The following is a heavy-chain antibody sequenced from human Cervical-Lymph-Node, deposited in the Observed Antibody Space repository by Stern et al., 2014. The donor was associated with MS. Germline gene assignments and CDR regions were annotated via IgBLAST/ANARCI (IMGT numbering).Heavy chain of an antibody. D-gene: IGHD2/OR15-2a*01. V-gene: IGHV2-5*01. CDR3: AHRPSLPVILASTWFDP. J-gene: IGHJ5*02. Sequence: QITLKESGPTLVKATQTLTLTCTFSGFSLGTRGVGVGWIRQTPGKAPEWLAIIYGYVHKRYRPSYKNLVTITKDATKNQVVLAMTNVDAEDTTTYFCAHRPSLPVILASTWFDPWGQGILVTVSS. CDR2: IYGYVHK. CDR1: GFSLGTRGVG.